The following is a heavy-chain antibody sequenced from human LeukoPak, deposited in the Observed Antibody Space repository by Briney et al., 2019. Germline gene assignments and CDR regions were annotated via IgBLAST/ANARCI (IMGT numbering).Heavy chain of an antibody. V-gene: IGHV4-34*01. CDR3: ARVSDLTYNWFDP. CDR1: GGSFSDYQ. CDR2: ISHSGTT. Sequence: SETLSLTCAVSGGSFSDYQWNWIRQSPGKGLEWIGEISHSGTTTYNPSLKSRVTISVDTSKNQFSLKLSSVTAADTAVYYCARVSDLTYNWFDPWGQGTLVTVSS. J-gene: IGHJ5*02. D-gene: IGHD3-9*01.